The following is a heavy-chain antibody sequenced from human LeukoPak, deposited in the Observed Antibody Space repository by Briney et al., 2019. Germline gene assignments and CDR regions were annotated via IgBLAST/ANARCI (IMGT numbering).Heavy chain of an antibody. Sequence: GRSLRLSCAASGFIFSSYGLHWVRQAPGKSLEWVAFLWSDGSNTNYADSVKGRFTISRDISKNSLYLQMNSLRAEDTAVYYCARDGPHYDLDVWGQGTTVTVSS. J-gene: IGHJ6*02. V-gene: IGHV3-33*01. CDR3: ARDGPHYDLDV. D-gene: IGHD3-3*01. CDR2: LWSDGSNT. CDR1: GFIFSSYG.